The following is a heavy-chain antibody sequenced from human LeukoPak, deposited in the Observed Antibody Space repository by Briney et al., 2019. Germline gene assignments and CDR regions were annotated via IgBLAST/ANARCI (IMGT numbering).Heavy chain of an antibody. V-gene: IGHV1-46*01. J-gene: IGHJ6*02. CDR3: ARDHIEAVAGSTYYYYGMDV. D-gene: IGHD6-19*01. CDR1: GNTFTNYF. Sequence: ASVKVSCKASGNTFTNYFIHWVRLAPGQGLEWMGIINPGGGSTTYAQKFQDRVTMTRDTSTSTVYMELSSLRSDDTAVYYCARDHIEAVAGSTYYYYGMDVWGQGTTVTVSS. CDR2: INPGGGST.